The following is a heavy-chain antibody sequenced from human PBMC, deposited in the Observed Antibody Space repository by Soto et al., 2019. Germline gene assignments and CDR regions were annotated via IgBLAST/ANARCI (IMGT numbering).Heavy chain of an antibody. CDR2: IRSKPYDGTT. V-gene: IGHV3-49*03. Sequence: SGGSLRLSCTASGFTFGYYAMSWFGQAPGKGLEWVGFIRSKPYDGTTEYAASAKGRFTISRDDSKSIAYLQMNSLKTEDTAVYYCAKDLFSMVRGASYYSYGMDVWGQGTTVPVSS. CDR3: AKDLFSMVRGASYYSYGMDV. J-gene: IGHJ6*02. CDR1: GFTFGYYA. D-gene: IGHD3-10*01.